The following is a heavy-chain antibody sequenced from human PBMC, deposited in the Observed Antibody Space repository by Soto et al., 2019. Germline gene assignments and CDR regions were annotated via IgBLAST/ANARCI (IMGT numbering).Heavy chain of an antibody. Sequence: GGSLRLSCAASGFTFSSYAMSWVRQAPGKGLEWVSAISGSGGSTYYADSVKGRFTISRGNSKNTLYLQMNSLRAEDTAVYYCAKGGLITMVRGVYYFDYWGQGTLVTVSS. CDR1: GFTFSSYA. V-gene: IGHV3-23*01. D-gene: IGHD3-10*01. CDR3: AKGGLITMVRGVYYFDY. J-gene: IGHJ4*02. CDR2: ISGSGGST.